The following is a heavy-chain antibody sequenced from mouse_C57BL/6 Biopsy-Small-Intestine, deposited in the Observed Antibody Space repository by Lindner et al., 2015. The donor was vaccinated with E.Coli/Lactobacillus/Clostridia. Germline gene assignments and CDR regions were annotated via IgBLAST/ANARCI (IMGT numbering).Heavy chain of an antibody. CDR1: GFTFNTYA. CDR2: IRSKSSNYAT. V-gene: IGHV10-3*01. J-gene: IGHJ4*01. Sequence: VQLQESGGGLVQPKGSLKLSCAASGFTFNTYAMHWVRQAPGKGLEWVARIRSKSSNYATYYADSVKDRFTISRDDSQSMLYLQMSNLKTEDTAMYYCVRDQGWLLRYYAMDYWGQGTSVTVSS. CDR3: VRDQGWLLRYYAMDY. D-gene: IGHD2-3*01.